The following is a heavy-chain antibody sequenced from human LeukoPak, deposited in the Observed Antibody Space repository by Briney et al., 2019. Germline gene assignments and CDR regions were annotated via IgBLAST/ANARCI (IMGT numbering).Heavy chain of an antibody. CDR3: ATTMVTTFWGVFDI. J-gene: IGHJ3*02. CDR2: IRYDGSNK. Sequence: AGGSLRLSCAASGFTFSSYGMHWVRQAPGKGLEWVAFIRYDGSNKYYADSVKGRFTISRDNSKNTLYLQMNSLRVEDTAVYYCATTMVTTFWGVFDIWGQGTMVTVSS. D-gene: IGHD3-16*01. CDR1: GFTFSSYG. V-gene: IGHV3-30*02.